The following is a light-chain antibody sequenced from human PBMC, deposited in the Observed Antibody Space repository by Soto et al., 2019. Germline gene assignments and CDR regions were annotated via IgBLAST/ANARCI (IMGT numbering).Light chain of an antibody. CDR3: QSYDSSLSRYVV. J-gene: IGLJ2*01. Sequence: QSVLTQPPSVSGAPGQRVTISCTGSISNIGAGYDVHWYQQLPGTAPKLLIYGNSNRPSGVPDRFSGSKSGTSASLAITGLKAEDKADYYSQSYDSSLSRYVVFGGGTKVTVL. CDR1: ISNIGAGYD. CDR2: GNS. V-gene: IGLV1-40*01.